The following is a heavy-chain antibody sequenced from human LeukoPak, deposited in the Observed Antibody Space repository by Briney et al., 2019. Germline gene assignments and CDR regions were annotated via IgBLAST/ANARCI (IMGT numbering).Heavy chain of an antibody. Sequence: PSETPSLTCTVSGGSISDYYWSWIRQSPEMGLEWIGYIYTSGSTDYNPSLKSRVIISVDTSKNQFSLRLSSVTAADTAVYYCAKWGPSAIGKYNWFDPWGQGILVTVSS. D-gene: IGHD2-2*02. CDR1: GGSISDYY. CDR3: AKWGPSAIGKYNWFDP. V-gene: IGHV4-4*09. CDR2: IYTSGST. J-gene: IGHJ5*02.